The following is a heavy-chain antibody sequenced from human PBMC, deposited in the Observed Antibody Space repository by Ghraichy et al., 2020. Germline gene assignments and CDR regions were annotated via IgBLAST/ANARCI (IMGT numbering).Heavy chain of an antibody. Sequence: WGSLRLSCAASGLTFSNFWMHWVRQAPGKGLVWVSRINRDGSTINYADSVKGRFTISRDNAKNTVYLQMNSLRAEDTAVYYCASGAIRGSFQFWFDYWGQGTLVTVSS. CDR3: ASGAIRGSFQFWFDY. D-gene: IGHD3-16*01. V-gene: IGHV3-74*01. CDR1: GLTFSNFW. J-gene: IGHJ4*02. CDR2: INRDGSTI.